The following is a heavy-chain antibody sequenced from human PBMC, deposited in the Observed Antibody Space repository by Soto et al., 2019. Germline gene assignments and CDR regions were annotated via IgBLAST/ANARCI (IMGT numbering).Heavy chain of an antibody. D-gene: IGHD5-12*01. CDR3: ARGNIVATSFTDY. CDR2: IYYSGST. J-gene: IGHJ4*02. V-gene: IGHV4-59*08. CDR1: GGSISSYY. Sequence: SETLSLTCTVSGGSISSYYWSWIRQPPGKGLEWIGYIYYSGSTNYNPSLKSRVTISVDTSKNQFSLKLSSVTAADTAVYYCARGNIVATSFTDYWGQGTLVTVSS.